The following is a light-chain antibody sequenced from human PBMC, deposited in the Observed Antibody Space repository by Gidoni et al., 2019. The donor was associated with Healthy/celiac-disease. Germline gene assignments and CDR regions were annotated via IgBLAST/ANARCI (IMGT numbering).Light chain of an antibody. CDR3: QQYYSTPYT. CDR1: QSVLYSSNNKNY. CDR2: WAA. Sequence: DIVMTQSPDTLAVSLGERATLNCKSSQSVLYSSNNKNYLAWYQQKPGQPPKLLIYWAATRESGVLARFSGSGSGRDFTLPISSLQAEDVAVYYCQQYYSTPYTFGQGTKLEIK. J-gene: IGKJ2*01. V-gene: IGKV4-1*01.